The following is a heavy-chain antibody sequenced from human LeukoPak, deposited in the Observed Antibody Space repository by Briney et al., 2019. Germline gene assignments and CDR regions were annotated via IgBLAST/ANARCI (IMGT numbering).Heavy chain of an antibody. CDR1: GGSISSYY. CDR3: TRDRGDGYNSLNY. D-gene: IGHD5-24*01. V-gene: IGHV4-59*01. J-gene: IGHJ4*02. CDR2: IYYSGST. Sequence: SETLSLTCTVSGGSISSYYWSWIRLPPGKGLEWIGYIYYSGSTNYNPSLKSRVTISVDTSKNQFSLKLSSVTAADTAVYYCTRDRGDGYNSLNYGGQGTLVSVSS.